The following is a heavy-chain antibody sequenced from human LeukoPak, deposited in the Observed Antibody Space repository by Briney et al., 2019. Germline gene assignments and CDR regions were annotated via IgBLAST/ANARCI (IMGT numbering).Heavy chain of an antibody. CDR2: IDLTGST. D-gene: IGHD3-10*01. V-gene: IGHV4-34*01. CDR1: GGPFRGYY. J-gene: IGHJ5*02. Sequence: SETLSLTCAVSGGPFRGYYWSWIRQPPGKGLAWIVEIDLTGSTNYNPSLESRLTLSVDTSNSQVSLNLNSVTAADTAVYYCARGVRFHVGSGNWFDLWGQGTLVTVSS. CDR3: ARGVRFHVGSGNWFDL.